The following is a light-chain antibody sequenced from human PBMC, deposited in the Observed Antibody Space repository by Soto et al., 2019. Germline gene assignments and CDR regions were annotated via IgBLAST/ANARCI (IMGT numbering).Light chain of an antibody. V-gene: IGKV3-15*01. CDR1: QSVSSN. Sequence: EIVMTQSPATLSVSPGQRATLSCRASQSVSSNLAWYQQKPGQAPRLLIYGASIRATGIPARFSGSGSGTRFTLTISSLQPEDFAVYYCHQYNHWYTFGQGTKLEIK. CDR2: GAS. J-gene: IGKJ2*01. CDR3: HQYNHWYT.